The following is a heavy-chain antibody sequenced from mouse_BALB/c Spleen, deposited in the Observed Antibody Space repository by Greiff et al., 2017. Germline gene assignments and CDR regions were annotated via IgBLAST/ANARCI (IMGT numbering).Heavy chain of an antibody. J-gene: IGHJ3*01. V-gene: IGHV7-3*02. CDR3: ARDTLAY. Sequence: VQLKESGGGLVQPGGSLRLSCATSGFTFTDYYMSWVRQPPGKALEWLGFIRNKANGYTTEYSASVKGRFTISRDNSQSILYLQMNTLRAEDSATYYCARDTLAYWGQGTLVTVSA. CDR2: IRNKANGYTT. CDR1: GFTFTDYY.